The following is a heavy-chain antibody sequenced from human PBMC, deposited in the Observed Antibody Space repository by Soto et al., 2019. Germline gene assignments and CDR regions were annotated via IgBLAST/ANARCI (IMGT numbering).Heavy chain of an antibody. D-gene: IGHD3-10*01. J-gene: IGHJ6*02. V-gene: IGHV1-2*02. CDR2: INPNSGGT. CDR1: GYTFTGYY. Sequence: GASVKVSCKASGYTFTGYYMHWVRQAPGQGLEWMGWINPNSGGTNYAQKFQGRVTMTRDTSISTAYMELSRLRSDDTAVYYCARVRAERRVRGVLPYYYGMGVWGQGTTVTVSS. CDR3: ARVRAERRVRGVLPYYYGMGV.